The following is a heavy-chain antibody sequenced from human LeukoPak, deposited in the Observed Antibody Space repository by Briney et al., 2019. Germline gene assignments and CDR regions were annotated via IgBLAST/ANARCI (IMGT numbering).Heavy chain of an antibody. CDR1: GFTFSSYC. J-gene: IGHJ4*02. CDR3: AKYSRSLDY. V-gene: IGHV3-23*01. CDR2: ISDSGGRT. D-gene: IGHD2-21*01. Sequence: GGSLRLSCAASGFTFSSYCMIWVRQAPGKGLEWVSAISDSGGRTFYGDSVKGRFTISRDNSKNTLSLQMNSLRAGDTAVYLCAKYSRSLDYWGQGTLVTVS.